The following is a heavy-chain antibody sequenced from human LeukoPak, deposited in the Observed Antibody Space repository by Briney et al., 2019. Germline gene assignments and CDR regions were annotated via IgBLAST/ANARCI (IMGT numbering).Heavy chain of an antibody. V-gene: IGHV3-21*01. Sequence: GGSLRLSCTASGFTFSSYSMNWVRQAPGKGLEWVSSISSSSSYIYYADSVKGRFTISRDNAKNSLYLQMNSLRAEDTAVYYCARDVVTTGAYYFDYWGQGTLVTVSS. CDR3: ARDVVTTGAYYFDY. J-gene: IGHJ4*02. CDR1: GFTFSSYS. CDR2: ISSSSSYI. D-gene: IGHD2-21*02.